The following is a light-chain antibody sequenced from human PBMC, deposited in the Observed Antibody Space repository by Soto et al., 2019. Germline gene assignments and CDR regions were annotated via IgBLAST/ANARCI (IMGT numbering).Light chain of an antibody. CDR3: LQFNTYPLT. J-gene: IGKJ4*01. CDR1: QGINDY. V-gene: IGKV1-9*01. Sequence: DIQLTQSPSFLSASVGDRVTITCRASQGINDYLAWYQQKPGKPPKLLIYAASTLQSEVPSRFSGSASGTEFTLTISSLQPEDFATYSFLQFNTYPLTFGGGTKVEVK. CDR2: AAS.